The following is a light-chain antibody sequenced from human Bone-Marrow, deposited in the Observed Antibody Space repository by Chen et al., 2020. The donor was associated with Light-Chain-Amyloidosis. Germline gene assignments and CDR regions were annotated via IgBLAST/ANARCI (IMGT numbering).Light chain of an antibody. CDR1: RSNVGANG. V-gene: IGLV1-44*01. Sequence: QSVLTQPPSASGTPGQRVTISCSGGRSNVGANGVNWYQQLPGAAPKLRSFVTNRRPSGVPDRFSGSKSGTSASLAISDLQSEEEAHYYCAPWDDRLNGWVFGGGTRLTVL. J-gene: IGLJ3*02. CDR3: APWDDRLNGWV. CDR2: VTN.